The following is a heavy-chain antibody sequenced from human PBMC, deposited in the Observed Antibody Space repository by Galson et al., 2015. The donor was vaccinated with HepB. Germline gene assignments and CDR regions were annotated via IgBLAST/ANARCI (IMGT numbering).Heavy chain of an antibody. J-gene: IGHJ6*02. CDR3: ARVPRPHYYDVNGFGDMYYGMDV. D-gene: IGHD3-22*01. Sequence: SLRLSCAASRFNFRPYAMRWVRQAPGKGLEWVAVISYDGSDKYYADSVKGRFTISRDNSQNSLNLQMNSLRPDDTAVYYCARVPRPHYYDVNGFGDMYYGMDVWGQGTTVTVSS. CDR1: RFNFRPYA. V-gene: IGHV3-30*04. CDR2: ISYDGSDK.